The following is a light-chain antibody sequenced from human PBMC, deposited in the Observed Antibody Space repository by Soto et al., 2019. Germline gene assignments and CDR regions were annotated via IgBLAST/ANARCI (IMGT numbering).Light chain of an antibody. CDR1: SNDVGAFHL. CDR2: GVT. V-gene: IGLV2-23*02. J-gene: IGLJ2*01. CDR3: CSYAGSGNYWI. Sequence: QSALTQPASVSGSPGQSITISCTGTSNDVGAFHLVSWYQQHPVKAPKLIIFGVTERPSGVSNRFSGSKSANTASLTISGLQAEDEGDYYCCSYAGSGNYWIFGGGTKLNVL.